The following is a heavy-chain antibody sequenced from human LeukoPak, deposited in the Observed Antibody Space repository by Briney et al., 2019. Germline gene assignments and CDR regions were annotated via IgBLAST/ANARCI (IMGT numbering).Heavy chain of an antibody. V-gene: IGHV4-34*01. CDR2: INHSGST. CDR1: GGSFSGYY. Sequence: TSETLSLTCAVYGGSFSGYYWSWICQPPGKGLEWIGEINHSGSTNYNPSLKSRVTISVDTSKNQFSLKLSSVTAADTAVYYCARVAKYSSSWYLGPRGDYYFDYWGQGTLVTVSS. D-gene: IGHD6-13*01. J-gene: IGHJ4*02. CDR3: ARVAKYSSSWYLGPRGDYYFDY.